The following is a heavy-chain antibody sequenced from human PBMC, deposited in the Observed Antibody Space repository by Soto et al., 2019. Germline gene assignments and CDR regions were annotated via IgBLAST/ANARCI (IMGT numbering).Heavy chain of an antibody. J-gene: IGHJ5*02. Sequence: EVHLVESGGGLVQPGGSLRLSCAASRFNVSSNYMSWVRQAPGKGLEWVSVIYPGGTTYYADSAKVRFTISRDNSKNTRYLQMNGLRAEDTAVYYCASQRELLRSFDIWGQGTLVTVSS. CDR3: ASQRELLRSFDI. V-gene: IGHV3-66*04. D-gene: IGHD3-10*01. CDR2: IYPGGTT. CDR1: RFNVSSNY.